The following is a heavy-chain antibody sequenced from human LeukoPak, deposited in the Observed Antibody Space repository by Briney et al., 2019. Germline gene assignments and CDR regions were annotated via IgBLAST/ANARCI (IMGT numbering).Heavy chain of an antibody. CDR2: INHNGNVD. V-gene: IGHV3-7*03. CDR3: ARGGGLDV. Sequence: GGSLRLSCAASGFTFSSHSMNWARQAPGKGLEWVASINHNGNVDYYVDSVKGRFTISRDNAKNSLYLQMSNLRAEDTAVYFCARGGGLDVWGQGATVTVSS. CDR1: GFTFSSHS. D-gene: IGHD3-16*01. J-gene: IGHJ6*02.